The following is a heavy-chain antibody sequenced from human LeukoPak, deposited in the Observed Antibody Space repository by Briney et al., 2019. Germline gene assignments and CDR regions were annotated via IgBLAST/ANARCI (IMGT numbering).Heavy chain of an antibody. V-gene: IGHV4-61*08. J-gene: IGHJ4*02. D-gene: IGHD3-22*01. CDR2: IYYSGST. CDR1: GGSISSGDYY. Sequence: SETLSLTCTVSGGSISSGDYYWSWIRQPPGKGLEWIGYIYYSGSTNYNPSLKSRVTISVDTSKNQFSLKLSSVTAADTAVYYCARGLAYDSSGYRDYWGQGTLVTVSS. CDR3: ARGLAYDSSGYRDY.